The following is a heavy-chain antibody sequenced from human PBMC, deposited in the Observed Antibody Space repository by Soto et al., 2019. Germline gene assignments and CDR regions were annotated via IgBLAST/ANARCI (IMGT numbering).Heavy chain of an antibody. CDR3: ARAEWELLRAFDI. D-gene: IGHD1-26*01. CDR2: IYYSGST. Sequence: WETLSLTCTVSGGSISSYYWSWIRQPPGKGLEWIGYIYYSGSTNYNPSLKSRVTISVDTSKNQFSLKLSSVTAADTAVYYCARAEWELLRAFDIWGQGTMVTVSS. CDR1: GGSISSYY. V-gene: IGHV4-59*01. J-gene: IGHJ3*02.